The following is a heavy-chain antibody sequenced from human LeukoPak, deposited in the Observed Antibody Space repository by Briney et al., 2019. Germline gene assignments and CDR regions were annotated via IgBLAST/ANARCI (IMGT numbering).Heavy chain of an antibody. CDR2: IIPIFGTA. Sequence: SVKVSCKASGYTFTSYYMHWVRQAPGQGLEWMGGIIPIFGTANYAQKFQGRVTITADESTSTAYMELSSLRSEDTAVYYCASPGGYDFWSGYLTQTQYYFDYWGQGTLVTVSS. J-gene: IGHJ4*02. CDR3: ASPGGYDFWSGYLTQTQYYFDY. D-gene: IGHD3-3*01. V-gene: IGHV1-69*13. CDR1: GYTFTSYY.